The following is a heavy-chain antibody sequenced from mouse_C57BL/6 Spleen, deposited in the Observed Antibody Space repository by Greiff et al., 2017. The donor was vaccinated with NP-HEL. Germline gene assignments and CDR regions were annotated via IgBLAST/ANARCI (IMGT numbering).Heavy chain of an antibody. CDR3: ARYYYGSSSYAMDY. D-gene: IGHD1-1*01. V-gene: IGHV1-69*01. CDR2: IDPSDSYT. J-gene: IGHJ4*01. CDR1: GYTFTSYW. Sequence: QVQLQQPGAELVMPGASVELSCKASGYTFTSYWMHWVKQRPGQGLEWIGEIDPSDSYTNYNQKFKGKSTLTVDKSSSTAYMQLSSLTSEDSAVYYCARYYYGSSSYAMDYWGQGTSVTVSS.